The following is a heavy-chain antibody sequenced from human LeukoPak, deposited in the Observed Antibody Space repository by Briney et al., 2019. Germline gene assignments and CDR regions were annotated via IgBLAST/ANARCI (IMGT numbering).Heavy chain of an antibody. CDR2: ISAYNAYT. V-gene: IGHV1-18*01. CDR1: GYTFTSYG. J-gene: IGHJ4*02. D-gene: IGHD3-16*01. CDR3: ARWRGVGVCYFDY. Sequence: GASVKVSCKASGYTFTSYGITWVRQAPGQGLEWMGWISAYNAYTYYAQKLQGRVTMTTDTSTSTAYMELRSLRSDDTAVYYCARWRGVGVCYFDYWGQGTLVTVSS.